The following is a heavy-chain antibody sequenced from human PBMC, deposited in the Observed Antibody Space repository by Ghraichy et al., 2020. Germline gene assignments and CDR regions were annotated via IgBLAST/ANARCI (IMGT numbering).Heavy chain of an antibody. CDR2: IYYSGST. CDR3: VRGVRGFYDFLTGYYFDY. Sequence: SETLSLTCSVSNDSISSSSYYWGWIRQPPGKGLEWIGNIYYSGSTYYNPSLESRVTISVDTSKKQFSLKLSSVTAADTAVYYCVRGVRGFYDFLTGYYFDYWGQGALVTVSS. V-gene: IGHV4-39*01. D-gene: IGHD3-9*01. J-gene: IGHJ4*02. CDR1: NDSISSSSYY.